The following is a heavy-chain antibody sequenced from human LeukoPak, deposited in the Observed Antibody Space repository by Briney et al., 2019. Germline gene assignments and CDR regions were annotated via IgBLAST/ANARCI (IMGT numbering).Heavy chain of an antibody. J-gene: IGHJ6*02. CDR3: AKDSDYGSGTYYYYYSGMDV. CDR2: IRYDGSNK. V-gene: IGHV3-30*02. Sequence: PGGSLRLSCAASGFTFTSYGMHWVRQAPGKGLEWVAFIRYDGSNKYYADSVKGRFTISRDNSKNTLYLQMNSLRAEDTAVYYCAKDSDYGSGTYYYYYSGMDVWGQGTTVTVSS. D-gene: IGHD3-10*01. CDR1: GFTFTSYG.